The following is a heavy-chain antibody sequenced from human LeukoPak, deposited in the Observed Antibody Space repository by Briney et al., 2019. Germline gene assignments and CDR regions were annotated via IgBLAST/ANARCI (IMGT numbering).Heavy chain of an antibody. V-gene: IGHV3-23*01. J-gene: IGHJ4*02. D-gene: IGHD5-18*01. Sequence: PGGSLRLSCAASGFTFSSYAMSWVRQAPGKGLEWVSAISGRGGSTYYADSVKGRFTISRDNSKNTLYLQMNSLRAEDTAVYYCAKRPAYSYGAYFDYWGQGTLVTVSS. CDR3: AKRPAYSYGAYFDY. CDR1: GFTFSSYA. CDR2: ISGRGGST.